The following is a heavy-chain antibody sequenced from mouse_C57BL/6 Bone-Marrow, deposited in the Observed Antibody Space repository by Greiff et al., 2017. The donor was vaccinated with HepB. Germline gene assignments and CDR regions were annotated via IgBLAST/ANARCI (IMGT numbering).Heavy chain of an antibody. CDR3: AKPHYYGSSYPYAMDY. CDR1: GFSLTSYG. D-gene: IGHD1-1*01. J-gene: IGHJ4*01. V-gene: IGHV2-3*01. CDR2: IWGDGST. Sequence: QVQLKQSGPGLVAPSQSLSITCTVSGFSLTSYGVSWVRQPPGKGLEWLGVIWGDGSTNYHSALISRLSISKDNSKSQVFLKLNSRQTDDTATYYCAKPHYYGSSYPYAMDYWGQGTSVTGSS.